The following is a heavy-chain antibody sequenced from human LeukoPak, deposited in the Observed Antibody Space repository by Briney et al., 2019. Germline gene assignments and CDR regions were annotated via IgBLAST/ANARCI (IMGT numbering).Heavy chain of an antibody. CDR1: GFIFSNYP. Sequence: GRSLRLSCAASGFIFSNYPMHWVRQAPGKGLEWVAFTSYDGNNKHYADFVEGRFTISRDNSKNTLYLQMNSLRAEDTAVYYCARASMRMTTAGLVDYWGQGTLVTVSS. J-gene: IGHJ4*02. V-gene: IGHV3-30-3*01. CDR2: TSYDGNNK. D-gene: IGHD6-13*01. CDR3: ARASMRMTTAGLVDY.